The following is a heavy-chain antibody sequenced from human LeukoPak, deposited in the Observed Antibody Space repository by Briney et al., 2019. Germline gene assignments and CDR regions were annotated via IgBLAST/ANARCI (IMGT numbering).Heavy chain of an antibody. J-gene: IGHJ4*02. Sequence: ASVKVSCKASGYTSTSYYIHWVRQAPGQGLEWMGFINPSGGSPSYAQKFQGRVTMTWDTSPSTVHMDLNSLTSEDTALYYCARVPKVGAIRLDYWGQGTLVTVSS. CDR2: INPSGGSP. V-gene: IGHV1-46*01. D-gene: IGHD1-26*01. CDR1: GYTSTSYY. CDR3: ARVPKVGAIRLDY.